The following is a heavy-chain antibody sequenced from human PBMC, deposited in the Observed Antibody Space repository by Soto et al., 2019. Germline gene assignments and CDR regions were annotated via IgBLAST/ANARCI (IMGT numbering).Heavy chain of an antibody. J-gene: IGHJ2*01. Sequence: QAQLVESGGGVVQPGSSLRLSCAASGFTFSHYGMHWVRQAPGKGLEWVAGISYDEDNIYYDEAIQGQFTSSRDNSGYTLYLEMHSLSPVDPYLYCCARSGSKVTTFWCFDLWGRGTPVTVSS. CDR2: ISYDEDNI. D-gene: IGHD2-21*02. V-gene: IGHV3-30*03. CDR3: ARSGSKVTTFWCFDL. CDR1: GFTFSHYG.